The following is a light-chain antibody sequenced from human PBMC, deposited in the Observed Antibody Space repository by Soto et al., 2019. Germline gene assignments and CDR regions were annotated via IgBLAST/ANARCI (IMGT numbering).Light chain of an antibody. CDR1: QSVSNY. V-gene: IGKV1-39*01. CDR3: QQSYSTPLT. Sequence: DIQMTQSPSSLSASVGDSVTITCRASQSVSNYLNWYQQKPGKAPKLLIYAASSLQSGVPSRFSGSGSGTDFTLTISSLLPEDFATYYCQQSYSTPLTFGGGTKVEIK. CDR2: AAS. J-gene: IGKJ4*01.